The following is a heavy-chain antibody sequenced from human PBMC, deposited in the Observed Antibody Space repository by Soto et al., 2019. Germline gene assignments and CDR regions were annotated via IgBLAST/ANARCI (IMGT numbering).Heavy chain of an antibody. D-gene: IGHD2-15*01. V-gene: IGHV1-3*01. CDR2: INAGNANT. CDR3: AREYCSGGSCYYYYGMDV. J-gene: IGHJ6*02. CDR1: GYTFTNYA. Sequence: GASVKVSCKDSGYTFTNYAIHWVRQAPGQRLEWMGWINAGNANTNYAQKFQGRVTITADKSTSTAYMELSSLRSEDTAVYYCAREYCSGGSCYYYYGMDVWGQGTTVTVSS.